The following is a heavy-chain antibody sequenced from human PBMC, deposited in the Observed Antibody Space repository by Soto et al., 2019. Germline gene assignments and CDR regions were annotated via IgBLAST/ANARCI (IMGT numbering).Heavy chain of an antibody. V-gene: IGHV4-59*11. CDR2: IYYNGNT. J-gene: IGHJ4*02. D-gene: IGHD7-27*01. CDR3: TRANWYSEY. Sequence: QVQLQESGPGLVKPSETLSLTWSVSGGSISNHYWSSIRQPPGKGLEWIGYIYYNGNTNYNPSLKSRVTMSVDTSRNQISLKLTTVTAADTAVYYCTRANWYSEYWGQGTLVTVSS. CDR1: GGSISNHY.